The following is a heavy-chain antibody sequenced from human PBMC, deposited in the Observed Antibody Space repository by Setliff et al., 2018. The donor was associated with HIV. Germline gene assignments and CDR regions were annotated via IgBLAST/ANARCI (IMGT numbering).Heavy chain of an antibody. CDR3: ARAPTSGRVFLEY. Sequence: GASVKVSCKASGYAFTRYYIHWVQQAPGQGLEWIGILNPSGGVTTYAQKFQGRVTMTRDTSAATVYMEMSGLRSEDTAMYYCARAPTSGRVFLEYWGQGTPVTVSS. D-gene: IGHD3-16*01. CDR1: GYAFTRYY. CDR2: LNPSGGVT. J-gene: IGHJ4*02. V-gene: IGHV1-46*01.